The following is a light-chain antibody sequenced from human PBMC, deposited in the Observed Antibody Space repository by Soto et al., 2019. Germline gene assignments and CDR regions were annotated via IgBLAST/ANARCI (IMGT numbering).Light chain of an antibody. CDR1: QGISSY. CDR2: AAS. J-gene: IGKJ1*01. Sequence: DIQMTQSPSSVSASVGDRVTITWRAGQGISSYLAWYQQKPGEAPKLLIYAASSLQSGVPSRFSGSGSGADFTLTISSLQPEDSATYYCQQAHSFPTFGQGTKVDI. V-gene: IGKV1-12*01. CDR3: QQAHSFPT.